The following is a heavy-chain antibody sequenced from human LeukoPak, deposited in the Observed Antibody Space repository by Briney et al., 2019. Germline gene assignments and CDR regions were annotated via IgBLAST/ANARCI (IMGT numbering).Heavy chain of an antibody. CDR1: GFTFDDYG. D-gene: IGHD3-10*01. J-gene: IGHJ4*02. V-gene: IGHV3-20*04. CDR2: INWNGGST. CDR3: ARGVNYGSGSYYLPFDY. Sequence: GGSLRLSCAASGFTFDDYGMSWVRQAPGKGLEWVSGINWNGGSTGYADSVKGRFTISRDNAKNSLYLQMNSPRAEDTALYYCARGVNYGSGSYYLPFDYWGQGTLVTVSS.